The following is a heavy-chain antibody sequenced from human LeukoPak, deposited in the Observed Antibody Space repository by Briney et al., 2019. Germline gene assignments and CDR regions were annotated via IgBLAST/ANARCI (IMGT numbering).Heavy chain of an antibody. J-gene: IGHJ6*02. V-gene: IGHV3-23*01. CDR1: GFTFSSYA. Sequence: GGSLRLSCAASGFTFSSYAMSWVRQAPGKGLEWVSAISGSGGSTYYADSVKGRFTISRDNSKNTLYLQMNSLRAEDTAVYYCAKHRGWFPFYGMDVWGQGTTVTVSS. CDR3: AKHRGWFPFYGMDV. D-gene: IGHD6-19*01. CDR2: ISGSGGST.